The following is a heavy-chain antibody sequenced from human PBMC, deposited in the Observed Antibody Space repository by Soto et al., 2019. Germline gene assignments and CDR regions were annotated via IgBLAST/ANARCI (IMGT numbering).Heavy chain of an antibody. J-gene: IGHJ6*03. D-gene: IGHD3-3*01. V-gene: IGHV1-18*01. Sequence: ASVKVSCKASGYTFTSYGISWVRQAPGQGLEWMGWISAYNGNTNYAQKLQGRVTMTTDTSTSTAYMELRSLRSDDTAVYYCARAELRFLEWSPYYYYMDVWGKGTTVTV. CDR3: ARAELRFLEWSPYYYYMDV. CDR2: ISAYNGNT. CDR1: GYTFTSYG.